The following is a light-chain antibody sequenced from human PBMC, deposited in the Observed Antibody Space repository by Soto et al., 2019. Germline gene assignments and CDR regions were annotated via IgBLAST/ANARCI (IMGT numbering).Light chain of an antibody. CDR3: QQHNSYSVT. J-gene: IGKJ5*01. Sequence: EIVMTQSPGTLSLSPGERATLCCRASQSVSSYLAWYQQKPGQAHRLLISDASDRPTGIQARFSGSGSGTEFTLTIRSLQPDDFATYHCQQHNSYSVTFGQGTRLEIK. V-gene: IGKV3-15*01. CDR1: QSVSSY. CDR2: DAS.